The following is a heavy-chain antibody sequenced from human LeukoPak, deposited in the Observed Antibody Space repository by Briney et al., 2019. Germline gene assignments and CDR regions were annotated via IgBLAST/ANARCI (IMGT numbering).Heavy chain of an antibody. J-gene: IGHJ4*02. CDR3: ARDPVGAAGDFDY. CDR1: GFTFSTYW. CDR2: INTDGSTT. V-gene: IGHV3-74*01. D-gene: IGHD1-26*01. Sequence: GGSLRLSCAASGFTFSTYWMHWVRQAPGKGLVWVSRINTDGSTTDYADSVKGRFTMSGDNAKNTLYLQMSSLRAEDTALYYCARDPVGAAGDFDYWGQGTLVTVAS.